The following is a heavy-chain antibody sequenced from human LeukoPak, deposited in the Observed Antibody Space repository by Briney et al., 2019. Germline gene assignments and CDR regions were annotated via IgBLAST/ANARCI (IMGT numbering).Heavy chain of an antibody. CDR1: GYTFTGYY. V-gene: IGHV1-2*02. CDR2: VNPTSGGT. J-gene: IGHJ3*02. Sequence: ASVKVSCKASGYTFTGYYMHWVRQAPGQGLEWMGWVNPTSGGTNYAQKFQGRVTMTRDTSISTAYMELSRLRSDDTAVYYCARAMITFGGVIVLQNDAFDIWGQGTMVTVSS. CDR3: ARAMITFGGVIVLQNDAFDI. D-gene: IGHD3-16*02.